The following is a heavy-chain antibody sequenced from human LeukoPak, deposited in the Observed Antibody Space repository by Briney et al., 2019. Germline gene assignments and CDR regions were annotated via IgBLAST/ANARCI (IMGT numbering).Heavy chain of an antibody. CDR3: ARDLAFDY. Sequence: GGSLRLSCAASGFTFSSYNMNWVRQAPGKGLEWVSYISSSSTTIYYADSVKGRFTISRDKGKNSLYLQMNSLRAEDTAVYYCARDLAFDYWGQGTLVTVSS. CDR1: GFTFSSYN. J-gene: IGHJ4*02. CDR2: ISSSSTTI. V-gene: IGHV3-48*01.